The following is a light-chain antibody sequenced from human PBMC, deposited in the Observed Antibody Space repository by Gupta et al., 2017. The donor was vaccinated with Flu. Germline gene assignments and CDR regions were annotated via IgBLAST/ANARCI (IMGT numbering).Light chain of an antibody. V-gene: IGKV3-11*01. CDR3: QQRSNWPPYS. CDR1: QSVSSY. Sequence: ESVFTQSPATLSLSPGERATLSCRASQSVSSYLAWYQQKPGQAPRLLIYDASNRATGIPARFSGSGSGTDFTLTISSLEPDDFAVYYCQQRSNWPPYSFGQGTKLEIK. CDR2: DAS. J-gene: IGKJ2*03.